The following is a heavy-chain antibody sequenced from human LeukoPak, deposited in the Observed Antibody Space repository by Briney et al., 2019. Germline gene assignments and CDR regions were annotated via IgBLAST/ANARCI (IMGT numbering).Heavy chain of an antibody. J-gene: IGHJ4*02. CDR1: GFTFSSYG. CDR3: AKDQDYGDYSFDY. V-gene: IGHV3-30*18. Sequence: PGRSLRLSCAASGFTFSSYGMHWVRQAPGKGLEWVAVISYDGSNKYYADSVKGRFTISRDNSKNTLYLQMNSLRAEDTAVYYCAKDQDYGDYSFDYWGQGTLATVSS. CDR2: ISYDGSNK. D-gene: IGHD4-17*01.